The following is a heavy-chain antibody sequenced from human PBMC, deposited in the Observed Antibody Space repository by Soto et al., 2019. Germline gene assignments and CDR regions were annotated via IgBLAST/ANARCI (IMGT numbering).Heavy chain of an antibody. CDR3: ATKNRYGNTVYS. V-gene: IGHV1-69*02. D-gene: IGHD2-15*01. Sequence: QVQLVQSGAEVKKPGSSVKVSCKASGGTFSSYTISWVRQAPGQGLEWMGRIIPILGIANYAQKFQGRVTITADKPTNTANMKRSSMKSENTAVYSWATKNRYGNTVYSGGQEPRVTFPP. CDR1: GGTFSSYT. J-gene: IGHJ5*01. CDR2: IIPILGIA.